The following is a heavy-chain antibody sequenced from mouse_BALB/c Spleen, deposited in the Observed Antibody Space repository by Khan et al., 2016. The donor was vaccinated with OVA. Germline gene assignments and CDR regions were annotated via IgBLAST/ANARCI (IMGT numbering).Heavy chain of an antibody. CDR2: ISPGSGDT. D-gene: IGHD1-2*01. J-gene: IGHJ3*01. Sequence: VQLQESGAELARPGASVKLSCKASGYTFTDYYINWVKQRTGQGLEWIGEISPGSGDTYYNEKFKGKATLTADKSSSTAYMQLSSLTSVASAVYFCARRNYFGYTFAYWGQGTPVTVSA. V-gene: IGHV1-77*01. CDR1: GYTFTDYY. CDR3: ARRNYFGYTFAY.